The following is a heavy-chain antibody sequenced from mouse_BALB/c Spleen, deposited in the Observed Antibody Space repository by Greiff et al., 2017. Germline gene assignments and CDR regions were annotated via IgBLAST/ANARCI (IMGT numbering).Heavy chain of an antibody. J-gene: IGHJ4*01. Sequence: EVKLVESGGGLVQPGGSRKLSCAASGFTFSSFGMHWVRQAPEKGLEWVAYISSGSSTIYYADTVKCRFTISRDNPKNTLFLQMTSLRSEDTAMYYCARSYGNYVDYAMEYWGQGTSGTVSS. CDR2: ISSGSSTI. CDR3: ARSYGNYVDYAMEY. V-gene: IGHV5-17*02. D-gene: IGHD2-1*01. CDR1: GFTFSSFG.